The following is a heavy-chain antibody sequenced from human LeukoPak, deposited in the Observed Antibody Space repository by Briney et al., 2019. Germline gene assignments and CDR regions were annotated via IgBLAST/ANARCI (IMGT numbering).Heavy chain of an antibody. CDR1: GFTFSSYA. J-gene: IGHJ4*02. CDR2: ISSNGGST. D-gene: IGHD5-24*01. V-gene: IGHV3-64D*09. Sequence: EGSLRLSCSASGFTFSSYAMHRVRQAPGKGLDYVSVISSNGGSTYYADPVKGRFTISRDNSKNTLYLQMISLRDEDAAVYYCVKDFGDAYNYFDFWGQGTPVTVSS. CDR3: VKDFGDAYNYFDF.